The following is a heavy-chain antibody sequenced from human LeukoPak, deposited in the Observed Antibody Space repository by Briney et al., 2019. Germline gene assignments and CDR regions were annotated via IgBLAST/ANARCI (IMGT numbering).Heavy chain of an antibody. D-gene: IGHD5-18*01. V-gene: IGHV3-11*04. Sequence: PGGSLRLSCAASGFTFSDYYMNWIRQAPGKGLEWISYISSSGGTIYYADSVKGRFTISRDNAKNSLYLQMNSLRGEDTAVYYCTRAVPLGYSYGFYFDYWGQGTLVTVSS. CDR3: TRAVPLGYSYGFYFDY. CDR2: ISSSGGTI. CDR1: GFTFSDYY. J-gene: IGHJ4*02.